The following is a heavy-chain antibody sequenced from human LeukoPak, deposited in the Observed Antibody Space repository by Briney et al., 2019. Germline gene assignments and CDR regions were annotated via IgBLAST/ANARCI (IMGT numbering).Heavy chain of an antibody. V-gene: IGHV4-4*02. CDR3: ARSLHRRVVPAAI. CDR1: GGSISSSNW. CDR2: IYHSGST. D-gene: IGHD2-2*01. Sequence: YPSGTLSLTCAVSGGSISSSNWWNWVRQPPGKGLEWIGEIYHSGSTNYNPSLKSRVTISVDKSKNQFSLKLSSVTAADTAVYYCARSLHRRVVPAAIWGQGTMVTVSS. J-gene: IGHJ3*02.